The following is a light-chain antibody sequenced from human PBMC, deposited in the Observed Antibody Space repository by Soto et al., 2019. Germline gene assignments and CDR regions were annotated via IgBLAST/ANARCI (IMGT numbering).Light chain of an antibody. Sequence: EIVLTQSPATLSLSPGERATLSCRASQSVRSYLAWYQQKPGQAPRLLIYDASNRATGIPAGFSGSGSGTYFTLTISSLEPEDFVVYYCQQRSNWPMYTFGQGTKLEIK. CDR3: QQRSNWPMYT. J-gene: IGKJ2*01. V-gene: IGKV3-11*01. CDR2: DAS. CDR1: QSVRSY.